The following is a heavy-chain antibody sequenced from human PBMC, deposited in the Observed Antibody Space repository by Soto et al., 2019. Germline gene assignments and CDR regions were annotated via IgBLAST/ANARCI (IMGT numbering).Heavy chain of an antibody. CDR1: GGSISSGGYY. V-gene: IGHV4-31*03. J-gene: IGHJ5*02. CDR3: ARRDSSSWYFWFDP. CDR2: IYYCGST. D-gene: IGHD6-13*01. Sequence: SETLGLPCTVSGGSISSGGYYWSWIRQHPGKGLEWIGYIYYCGSTYYNPSLKSRVTISVDTSKNRFSLKLSSVTAADTAVYYCARRDSSSWYFWFDPWGKGTMVIGAS.